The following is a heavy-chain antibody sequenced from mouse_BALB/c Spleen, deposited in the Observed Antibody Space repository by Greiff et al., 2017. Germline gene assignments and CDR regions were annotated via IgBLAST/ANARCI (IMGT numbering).Heavy chain of an antibody. Sequence: EVQLQESGPGLVKPSQSLSLTCSVTGYSITSGYYWNWIRQFPGNNLECMGYISYDGSNNYNPSLKNRISITRDTSKNQFFLKLNSVTTEDTATYYCAREGAAGSYWGQGTLVTVSA. CDR1: GYSITSGYY. V-gene: IGHV3-6*02. D-gene: IGHD6-1*01. CDR2: ISYDGSN. J-gene: IGHJ3*01. CDR3: AREGAAGSY.